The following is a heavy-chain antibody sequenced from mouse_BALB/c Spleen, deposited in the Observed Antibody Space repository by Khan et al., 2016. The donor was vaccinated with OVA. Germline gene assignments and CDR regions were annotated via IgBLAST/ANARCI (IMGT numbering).Heavy chain of an antibody. V-gene: IGHV3-2*02. CDR1: AYSITTDYA. J-gene: IGHJ2*01. Sequence: EVQLQESGPGLVKPSQSLSLTCTVTAYSITTDYAWNWIRQFPGNKLEWMGYISYSGNTKYNPSLKSRISITRDTSQNQFFLQLKSVTTEDTARYYCARVYGGDFDYWGQGTTLTVSS. D-gene: IGHD1-1*01. CDR3: ARVYGGDFDY. CDR2: ISYSGNT.